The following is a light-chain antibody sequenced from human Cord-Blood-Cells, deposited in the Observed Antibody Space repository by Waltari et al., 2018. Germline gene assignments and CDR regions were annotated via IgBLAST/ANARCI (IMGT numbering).Light chain of an antibody. Sequence: EIVMTQSPATLSVSPGERATLSCRASQSVSSNLAWYQQKPGQAHRLLIYGASTRSTGIPARFSGSGSGTEFTRTISSLQSEDFAVYYCQQYNNWPLTFGPGTKVDIK. CDR2: GAS. CDR3: QQYNNWPLT. CDR1: QSVSSN. J-gene: IGKJ3*01. V-gene: IGKV3-15*01.